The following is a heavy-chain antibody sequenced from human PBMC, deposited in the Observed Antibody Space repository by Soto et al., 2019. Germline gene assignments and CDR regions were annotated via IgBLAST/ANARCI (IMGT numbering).Heavy chain of an antibody. CDR1: GGSISSIIYY. V-gene: IGHV4-39*01. J-gene: IGHJ6*02. D-gene: IGHD6-13*01. Sequence: SDTLCLTCTVSGGSISSIIYYWGWIRQPPGKGLEWIGSIYYSGSTYYNPSLKSRVTISVDTSKNQFSLKLSSVTAADTAVYYCARLLSWGDYYYYYGMDVWGQGTTVT. CDR3: ARLLSWGDYYYYYGMDV. CDR2: IYYSGST.